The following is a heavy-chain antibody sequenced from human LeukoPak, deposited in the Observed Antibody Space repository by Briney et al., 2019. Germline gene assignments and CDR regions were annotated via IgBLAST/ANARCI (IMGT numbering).Heavy chain of an antibody. CDR2: LYTSGST. Sequence: SETLSLTCTVSGGSISSGSYYWTWIRQPAGKGLEWIGHLYTSGSTTYNPSLHSRVTISADTSKNQFSLRLTSVTAADTAVYYCARAGGSVGWYGTIDSWGQGMLVTVSS. CDR1: GGSISSGSYY. J-gene: IGHJ4*02. D-gene: IGHD6-19*01. CDR3: ARAGGSVGWYGTIDS. V-gene: IGHV4-61*09.